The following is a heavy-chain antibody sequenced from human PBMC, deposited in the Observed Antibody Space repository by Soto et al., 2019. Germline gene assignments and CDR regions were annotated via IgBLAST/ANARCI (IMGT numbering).Heavy chain of an antibody. J-gene: IGHJ4*02. D-gene: IGHD4-17*01. Sequence: TLSLTCTVSGASIITDNYFWVWIRQSPRRGLELIGSISYSGRTYDNPSLQSRVTISIDASKNQFSLKLTSVTTADTAVYYCARRRASDYGGNHHPYYFDRWGQGALVTVSS. CDR1: GASIITDNYF. V-gene: IGHV4-39*01. CDR3: ARRRASDYGGNHHPYYFDR. CDR2: ISYSGRT.